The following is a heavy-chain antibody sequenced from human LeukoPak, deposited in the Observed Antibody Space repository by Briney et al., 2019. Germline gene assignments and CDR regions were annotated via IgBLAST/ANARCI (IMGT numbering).Heavy chain of an antibody. Sequence: GASVKVSCKASGYTFTSYAMDWVRQAPGQRLEWMGWINTGNGDTKYSQKFQGRVTITRDTSASTAYMELSSLRSEDTAVYYCARAATMIVVVAPFDPWGQGTLVTVSS. D-gene: IGHD3-22*01. CDR2: INTGNGDT. J-gene: IGHJ5*02. V-gene: IGHV1-3*04. CDR1: GYTFTSYA. CDR3: ARAATMIVVVAPFDP.